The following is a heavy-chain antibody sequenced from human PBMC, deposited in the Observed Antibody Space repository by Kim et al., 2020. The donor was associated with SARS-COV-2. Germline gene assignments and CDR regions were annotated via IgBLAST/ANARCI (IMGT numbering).Heavy chain of an antibody. D-gene: IGHD3-16*02. CDR3: AREYRGGTFDY. Sequence: ASVKVSCMASGYSFTSYYIHWLRQAPGLGLEWMGIINPSGDNTIYAQKFQGRVTMTTDTSTSTGYMELTSLRSEDTAVYFCAREYRGGTFDYWGQGTLVSVSS. CDR2: INPSGDNT. CDR1: GYSFTSYY. V-gene: IGHV1-46*01. J-gene: IGHJ4*02.